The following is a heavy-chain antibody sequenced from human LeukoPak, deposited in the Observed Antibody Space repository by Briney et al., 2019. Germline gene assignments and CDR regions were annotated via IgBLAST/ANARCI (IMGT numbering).Heavy chain of an antibody. Sequence: PGGSLRLSCAASGFDLWRYAMSWVRQVPGKGLEWVADISGGGDGTHYADSVQGRFTISRDNSKNSVLLQMGSLRAHDTAVYYCVRVNYGGNSGYHFDYWGQGPLVSVSS. J-gene: IGHJ4*02. CDR3: VRVNYGGNSGYHFDY. D-gene: IGHD4-23*01. CDR1: GFDLWRYA. V-gene: IGHV3-23*01. CDR2: ISGGGDGT.